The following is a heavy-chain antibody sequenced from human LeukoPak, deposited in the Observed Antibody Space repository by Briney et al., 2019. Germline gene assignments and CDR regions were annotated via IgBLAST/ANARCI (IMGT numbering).Heavy chain of an antibody. J-gene: IGHJ6*02. CDR2: IYPGDSDT. CDR3: ASSNWGSGYYYYGMDV. Sequence: RGESLKISGKGSGYSFTSYWIGWVRQMPGKGLEWMGIIYPGDSDTRYSPSFQGQVTISADKSISTAYLQWSSLKASDTATYYCASSNWGSGYYYYGMDVWGQGTTVTVSS. V-gene: IGHV5-51*01. D-gene: IGHD7-27*01. CDR1: GYSFTSYW.